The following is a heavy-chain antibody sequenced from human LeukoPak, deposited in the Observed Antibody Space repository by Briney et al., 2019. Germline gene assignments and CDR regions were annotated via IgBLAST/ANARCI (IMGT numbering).Heavy chain of an antibody. D-gene: IGHD6-19*01. J-gene: IGHJ4*02. CDR3: ARLVSSGWYGY. CDR1: GYTFTGYY. CDR2: INPNSGGT. V-gene: IGHV1-2*02. Sequence: ASVTVSCKASGYTFTGYYMHWVRQAPGQGLEWMGWINPNSGGTNYAQKFQGRVTMTRDTSISTAYMELSRLRSDNTAVYYCARLVSSGWYGYWGQGTLVTVSS.